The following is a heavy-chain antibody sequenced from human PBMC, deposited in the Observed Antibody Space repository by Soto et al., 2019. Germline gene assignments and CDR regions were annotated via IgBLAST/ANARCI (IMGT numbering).Heavy chain of an antibody. Sequence: QVQLVQSGAQVKKPGASVKVSCKASGYTFDNYALHWVRQAPWRRLEWMGWIHAGNGYTKYSQRFQGRVTITRDTSASTVHMDLSSLRSEDTAVYYCARVQYSGYDFKLAFDIWGQGTMVPVSS. J-gene: IGHJ3*02. CDR1: GYTFDNYA. V-gene: IGHV1-3*01. CDR3: ARVQYSGYDFKLAFDI. D-gene: IGHD5-12*01. CDR2: IHAGNGYT.